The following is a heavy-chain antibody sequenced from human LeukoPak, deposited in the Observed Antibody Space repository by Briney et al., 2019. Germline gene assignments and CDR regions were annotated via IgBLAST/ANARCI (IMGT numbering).Heavy chain of an antibody. CDR1: GFTFSSFE. V-gene: IGHV3-21*01. Sequence: GGSLRLSCAASGFTFSSFEMNWVRQAPGKGLEWVSSISSSSSYIYYADSVKGRFTISRDNAKNSLYLQMNSLRAEDTAVYYCARAGTVSYYYYYMDVWGKGTTVTVSS. CDR3: ARAGTVSYYYYYMDV. CDR2: ISSSSSYI. J-gene: IGHJ6*03. D-gene: IGHD6-13*01.